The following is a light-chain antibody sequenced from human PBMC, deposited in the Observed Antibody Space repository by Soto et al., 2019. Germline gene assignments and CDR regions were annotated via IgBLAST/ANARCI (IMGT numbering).Light chain of an antibody. V-gene: IGKV1-5*03. CDR1: QSISSW. CDR2: KAS. Sequence: DIQMTQSPSTLSASVGDRVTITCRARQSISSWVAWYQQKPGKAPKLLIYKASSLESGVPSRFSGSGSGTEFTLTISRLQPDDFATYYCQQYNSYWTVGQGTKVEIK. CDR3: QQYNSYWT. J-gene: IGKJ1*01.